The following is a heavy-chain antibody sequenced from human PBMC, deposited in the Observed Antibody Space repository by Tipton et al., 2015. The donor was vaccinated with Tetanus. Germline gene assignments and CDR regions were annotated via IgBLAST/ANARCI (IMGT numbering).Heavy chain of an antibody. Sequence: LRLSCVVYGGSFNGYYWNWVRQSPGKGLEWIGEIHQTGTTNYNASLKSRLSLSLDMTNNQFSLRLTSLTAADAAMYYCARGPLRFFGHWGQVTLVSVSS. D-gene: IGHD3-10*01. CDR3: ARGPLRFFGH. CDR1: GGSFNGYY. CDR2: IHQTGTT. J-gene: IGHJ5*02. V-gene: IGHV4-34*01.